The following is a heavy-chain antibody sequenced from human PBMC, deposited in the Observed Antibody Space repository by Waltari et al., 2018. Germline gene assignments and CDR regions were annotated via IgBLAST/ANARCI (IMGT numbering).Heavy chain of an antibody. CDR2: INPAGSAT. CDR1: GFSFSGFW. D-gene: IGHD7-27*01. J-gene: IGHJ4*02. V-gene: IGHV3-74*01. Sequence: EVQLVESGGGLVQPGGSLRLSCAASGFSFSGFWMHWVRQAPGKGLEGVSGINPAGSATTYADSVRGRFTISRDNAQNTLHLQMNSLRVEDTAMYYCTRDNWGTSDYWGQGTLVTVSS. CDR3: TRDNWGTSDY.